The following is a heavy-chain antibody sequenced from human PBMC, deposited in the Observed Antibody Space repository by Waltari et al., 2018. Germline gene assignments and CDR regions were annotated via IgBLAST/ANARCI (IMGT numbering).Heavy chain of an antibody. CDR2: FYYGGST. V-gene: IGHV4-39*07. D-gene: IGHD3-9*01. Sequence: QLQLQESGPGLVKPSETLSLTCTVSGASISSRSYCWGWIRQSPGKGLEWIGTFYYGGSTYYNPSLGSRVTISVDTSKNEFSLRLTSVTAADAAVYYCARDHFSDIWFGFNWFDPWGQGTLVSVSS. J-gene: IGHJ5*02. CDR1: GASISSRSYC. CDR3: ARDHFSDIWFGFNWFDP.